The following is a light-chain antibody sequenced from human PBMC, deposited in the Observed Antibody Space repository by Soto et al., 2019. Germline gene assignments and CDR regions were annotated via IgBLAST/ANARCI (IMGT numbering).Light chain of an antibody. J-gene: IGKJ3*01. CDR1: QSVSDN. Sequence: EVVMTQSPATLSVSPGEGATLSCRASQSVSDNVAWYQQKPGQAPRLLIYGASTRATGIPARFSGSGSGTEFTLTIDSLQAEDSALYYCQHYNNWPTFGHGTKVDIK. CDR2: GAS. CDR3: QHYNNWPT. V-gene: IGKV3-15*01.